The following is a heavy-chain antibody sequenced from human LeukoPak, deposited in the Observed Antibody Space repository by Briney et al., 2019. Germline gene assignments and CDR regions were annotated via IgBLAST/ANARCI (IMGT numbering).Heavy chain of an antibody. J-gene: IGHJ4*02. CDR2: INHSGST. D-gene: IGHD7-27*01. Sequence: SETLSLTCAVYGGSFSGYYWSWIRQPPGKGLEWIGEINHSGSTNYNPSLKSRVTIPVDTSKNQFSLKLSSVTAADTAVYYCARLGPGRFWGQGTLVAVSS. CDR1: GGSFSGYY. CDR3: ARLGPGRF. V-gene: IGHV4-34*01.